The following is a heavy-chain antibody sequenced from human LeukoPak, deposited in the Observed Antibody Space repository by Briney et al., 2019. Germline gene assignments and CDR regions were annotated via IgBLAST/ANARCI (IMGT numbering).Heavy chain of an antibody. CDR2: ISWNSGSI. CDR1: GFTFDDYA. D-gene: IGHD6-13*01. V-gene: IGHV3-9*03. Sequence: QPGGSLRLSCAASGFTFDDYAMHWVRQAPGKGLEWVSGISWNSGSIGYADSVKGRFTISRDNAKNSLYLQMNSLKAEDMALYYCAKDMYGSSGTLDYWGQGTLVTVSS. J-gene: IGHJ4*02. CDR3: AKDMYGSSGTLDY.